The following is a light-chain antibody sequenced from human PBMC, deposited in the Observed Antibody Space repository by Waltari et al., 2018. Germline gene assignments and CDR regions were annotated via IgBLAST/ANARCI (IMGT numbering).Light chain of an antibody. CDR2: GAS. V-gene: IGKV3-15*01. CDR3: QQYNNWPPWT. Sequence: VMTQSPATLSLFPGERAVLSCWASPSLETNLAWFQPKPGQAPRLLISGASTRATNVPTRFSGSGSGTAFTLTISSLQSEDFAVYYCQQYNNWPPWTFGPGTKVEIK. J-gene: IGKJ1*01. CDR1: PSLETN.